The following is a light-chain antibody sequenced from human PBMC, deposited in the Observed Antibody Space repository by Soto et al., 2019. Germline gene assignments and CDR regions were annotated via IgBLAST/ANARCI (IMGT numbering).Light chain of an antibody. CDR2: GAS. V-gene: IGKV3-20*01. CDR1: QSVSNNY. J-gene: IGKJ1*01. Sequence: EIVLTQSPGTLSLSPGERATLSCRASQSVSNNYLAWYQQKPGQAPRLLIYGASSRATGIPDRFSGSGSGTDFTLTISRLEPEDFAVYYCQQYGSSPRLTFGQGTKVDI. CDR3: QQYGSSPRLT.